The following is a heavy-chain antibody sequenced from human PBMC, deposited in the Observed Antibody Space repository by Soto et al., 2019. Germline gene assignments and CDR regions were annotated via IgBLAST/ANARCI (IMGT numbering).Heavy chain of an antibody. Sequence: QLQQWGAGLLKPSETLSLTCVVSGGSFSTYYYNWIRQSPGKGLEWIGEINHSGNNNYSPSLKSRVTMSLDTSKNQFSLKLTSVTAADTAVYYCVRGGSNDWQVAFDIWGQGTMVTVSS. J-gene: IGHJ3*02. V-gene: IGHV4-34*01. CDR3: VRGGSNDWQVAFDI. CDR2: INHSGNN. D-gene: IGHD3-9*01. CDR1: GGSFSTYY.